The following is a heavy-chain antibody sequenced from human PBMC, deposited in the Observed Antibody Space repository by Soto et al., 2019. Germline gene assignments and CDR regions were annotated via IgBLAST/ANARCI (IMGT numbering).Heavy chain of an antibody. J-gene: IGHJ6*03. D-gene: IGHD2-2*01. V-gene: IGHV4-39*01. CDR2: IYYSGST. Sequence: SETLSLTCTVSGGSISSSSYYWGWIRQPPGKGLEWIGSIYYSGSTYYNPSLKSRVTISVDTSKNQFSLKLSSVTAADTAVYYCASLRGEDIVVVPAAGYYYYYMDVWGKGTTVTVSS. CDR3: ASLRGEDIVVVPAAGYYYYYMDV. CDR1: GGSISSSSYY.